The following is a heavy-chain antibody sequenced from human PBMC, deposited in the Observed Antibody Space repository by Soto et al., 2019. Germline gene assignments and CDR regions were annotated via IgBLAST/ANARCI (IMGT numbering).Heavy chain of an antibody. D-gene: IGHD6-19*01. Sequence: QITLKESGPSLVKPTQTLTLTCTFSGFSLSTSGVGVGWIRQPPGKALEWLALIFWDDDKRYSHSLTSRLTITKHPAKTQVVLTMPNMDPADTATYYYSRVRRLAVRGPTYTFDYWGQGTLVTVSS. CDR2: IFWDDDK. J-gene: IGHJ4*02. V-gene: IGHV2-5*02. CDR3: SRVRRLAVRGPTYTFDY. CDR1: GFSLSTSGVG.